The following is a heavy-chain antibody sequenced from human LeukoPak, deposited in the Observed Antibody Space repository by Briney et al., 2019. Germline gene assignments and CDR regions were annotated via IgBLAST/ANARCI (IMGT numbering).Heavy chain of an antibody. Sequence: ASVTVSCTASGGTFSSYAISWVRQAPGQGLEWMGGIIPIFGTANYAQKFQGRVTITADESTSTAYMELSSLRSEDTAVYYCARFSGWYFDYWGQGTLVTVSS. V-gene: IGHV1-69*13. D-gene: IGHD6-19*01. J-gene: IGHJ4*02. CDR1: GGTFSSYA. CDR2: IIPIFGTA. CDR3: ARFSGWYFDY.